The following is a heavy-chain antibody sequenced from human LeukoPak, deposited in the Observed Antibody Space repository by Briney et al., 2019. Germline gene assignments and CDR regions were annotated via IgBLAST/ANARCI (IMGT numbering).Heavy chain of an antibody. Sequence: ASVKVSCKVSGNTLTELSMHWVRQTPEKGFEWMGGLDPEDGETIYAQKFQGRVTMTRDTSISTAYMELSSLRSDDTAVYYCARGGAYTYGYYWGQGTLVTVSS. D-gene: IGHD5-18*01. J-gene: IGHJ4*02. CDR1: GNTLTELS. CDR2: LDPEDGET. CDR3: ARGGAYTYGYY. V-gene: IGHV1-24*01.